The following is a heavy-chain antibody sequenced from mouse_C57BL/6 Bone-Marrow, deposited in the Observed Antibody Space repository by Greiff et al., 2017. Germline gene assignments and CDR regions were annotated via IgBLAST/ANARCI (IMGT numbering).Heavy chain of an antibody. Sequence: QFQLQQSGAELVRPGASVTLSCKASGYTFTDYEMHWVKQTPVHGLEWIGAIDPETGGTAYNQKFKGKAILTADKSSSTAYMELRSLTSEDSAVYYCTRRETAQALYYFDYWGQGTTLTVSS. J-gene: IGHJ2*01. CDR3: TRRETAQALYYFDY. CDR1: GYTFTDYE. CDR2: IDPETGGT. D-gene: IGHD3-2*02. V-gene: IGHV1-15*01.